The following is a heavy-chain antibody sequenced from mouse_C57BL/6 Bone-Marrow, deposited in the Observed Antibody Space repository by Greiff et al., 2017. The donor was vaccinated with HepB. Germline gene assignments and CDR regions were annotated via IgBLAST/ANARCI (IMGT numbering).Heavy chain of an antibody. Sequence: VQLQQSGAELVRPGTSVKLSCKASGYTFTSYWMHWVKQRPGQGLEWIGVIDPSDSYTNYNQKFKGKATLTVDTSSSTAYMQLSSLTSEDSAVYYCARRYDYPYFDYWGQGTTLTVSS. J-gene: IGHJ2*01. CDR1: GYTFTSYW. CDR2: IDPSDSYT. V-gene: IGHV1-59*01. CDR3: ARRYDYPYFDY. D-gene: IGHD2-4*01.